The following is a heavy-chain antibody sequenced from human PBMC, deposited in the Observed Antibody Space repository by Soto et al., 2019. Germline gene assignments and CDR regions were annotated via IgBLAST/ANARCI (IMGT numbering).Heavy chain of an antibody. CDR1: GFTFSSYG. Sequence: GGSXRLSCAASGFTFSSYGMHWVRQAPGKGLEWVAVISYDGSNKYYADSVKGRFTISRDNSKNTLYLQMNSLRAEDTAVYYCAKDQGYCSGGSCYPGAFDIWGQGTMVTVSS. CDR3: AKDQGYCSGGSCYPGAFDI. J-gene: IGHJ3*02. CDR2: ISYDGSNK. V-gene: IGHV3-30*18. D-gene: IGHD2-15*01.